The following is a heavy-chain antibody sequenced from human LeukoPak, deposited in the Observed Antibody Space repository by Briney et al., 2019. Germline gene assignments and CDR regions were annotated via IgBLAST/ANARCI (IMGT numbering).Heavy chain of an antibody. V-gene: IGHV4-39*01. D-gene: IGHD2-2*01. J-gene: IGHJ6*03. Sequence: SETLSLTCTVSGGSISSSSYYWGWIRQPPGKGLEWIGSIYYSGSTYYNPSLKSRVTISVDTSKNQFFLKLSSVTAADTAVYYCARHLREDSGFANVVVPAAMPRKYYYYYYMDVWGKGTTVTVSS. CDR3: ARHLREDSGFANVVVPAAMPRKYYYYYYMDV. CDR1: GGSISSSSYY. CDR2: IYYSGST.